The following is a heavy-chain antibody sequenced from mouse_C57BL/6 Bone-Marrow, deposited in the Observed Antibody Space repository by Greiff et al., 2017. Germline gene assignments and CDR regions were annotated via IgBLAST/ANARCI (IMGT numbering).Heavy chain of an antibody. Sequence: QVQLQQPGAELVMPGASVKLSCKASGYTFTSYWMHWVQQRPGQGLEWIGEIDPSDSYTNYNQKFKGKSTLTVDKSSSTAYMQLSSLTSEDSAVYYCAPLRGDWYFDVWGTGTTVTVSS. V-gene: IGHV1-69*01. CDR2: IDPSDSYT. D-gene: IGHD2-4*01. J-gene: IGHJ1*03. CDR3: APLRGDWYFDV. CDR1: GYTFTSYW.